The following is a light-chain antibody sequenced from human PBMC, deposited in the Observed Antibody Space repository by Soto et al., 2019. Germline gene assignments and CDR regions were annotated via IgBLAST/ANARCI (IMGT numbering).Light chain of an antibody. V-gene: IGKV3-11*01. CDR2: DAS. Sequence: EIVVTQSPATLSLSPGERATLSCRASQSVSSYLAWYQQKPGQAPRLLIYDASSRATGIPARFSGSGSGTDFTLTISSLEPEDFAVYYCQQRSNWQGATFGGGTKVDIK. CDR1: QSVSSY. J-gene: IGKJ4*01. CDR3: QQRSNWQGAT.